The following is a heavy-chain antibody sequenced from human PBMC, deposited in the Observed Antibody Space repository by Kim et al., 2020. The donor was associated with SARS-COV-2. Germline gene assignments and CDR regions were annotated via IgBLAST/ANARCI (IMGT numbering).Heavy chain of an antibody. V-gene: IGHV1-69*06. Sequence: SVKVSCKASGGTFSSYAISWVRQAPGQGLEWMGGIIPIFGTANYAQKFQGRVTITADKSTSTAYMELSSLRSEDTAVYYCAREGGAAAGTLEYWGQGTLVTVSS. CDR3: AREGGAAAGTLEY. D-gene: IGHD6-13*01. J-gene: IGHJ4*02. CDR1: GGTFSSYA. CDR2: IIPIFGTA.